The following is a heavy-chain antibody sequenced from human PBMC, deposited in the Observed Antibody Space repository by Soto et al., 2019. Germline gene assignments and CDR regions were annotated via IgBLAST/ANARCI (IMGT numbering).Heavy chain of an antibody. CDR3: ARGRTVTRETYYYYGMDV. Sequence: SVKVSCKASGGTFSSYAISWVRQDPGQGLEWMGGIIPIFGTANYAQKFQGRVTVTADESTSTAYMELSSLRSEDTAVYYCARGRTVTRETYYYYGMDVWGQGTTVTVSS. J-gene: IGHJ6*02. D-gene: IGHD4-17*01. CDR2: IIPIFGTA. V-gene: IGHV1-69*13. CDR1: GGTFSSYA.